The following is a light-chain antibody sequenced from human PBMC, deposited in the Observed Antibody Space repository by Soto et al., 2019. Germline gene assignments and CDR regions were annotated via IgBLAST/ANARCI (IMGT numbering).Light chain of an antibody. J-gene: IGKJ1*01. Sequence: DIQMTQSTSTLSASVGDRVTSTCRASQSISSWLAWYQQKPGKAPKLLIYKASSLESGVPSRFSGSGSGTEFTLTISSLQPDDFATDYCQQYNSYSWTFGQGTKVEI. CDR1: QSISSW. V-gene: IGKV1-5*03. CDR2: KAS. CDR3: QQYNSYSWT.